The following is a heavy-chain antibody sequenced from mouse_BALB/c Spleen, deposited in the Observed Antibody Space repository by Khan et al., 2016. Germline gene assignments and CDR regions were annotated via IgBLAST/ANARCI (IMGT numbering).Heavy chain of an antibody. CDR2: IRLKSNNYAT. J-gene: IGHJ3*01. V-gene: IGHV6-6*02. CDR1: GFTFSNYW. CDR3: TRQLGLAN. Sequence: EVKLEVSGGGLVQPGGSMKLSCVASGFTFSNYWMNWVRQSPEKGLEWVAEIRLKSNNYATHYAESVKGRFTISRDDSKSSVYLQMNNLRAEDTGIYYCTRQLGLANWGQGTLVTVSA. D-gene: IGHD3-1*01.